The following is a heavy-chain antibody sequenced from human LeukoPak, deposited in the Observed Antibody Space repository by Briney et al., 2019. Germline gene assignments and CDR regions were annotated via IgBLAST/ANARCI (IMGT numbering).Heavy chain of an antibody. CDR3: ARLRIAAAGTKPYYFDY. D-gene: IGHD6-13*01. CDR2: IYPGDSDT. J-gene: IGHJ4*02. Sequence: GESLKISCKGSGYSFTSYWIGWVRQMPGKGLEWMGIIYPGDSDTRYSPSFQGQVTISADKSISTAYLQWSSLKASDTAMYYCARLRIAAAGTKPYYFDYWGQGTLVTVSS. V-gene: IGHV5-51*01. CDR1: GYSFTSYW.